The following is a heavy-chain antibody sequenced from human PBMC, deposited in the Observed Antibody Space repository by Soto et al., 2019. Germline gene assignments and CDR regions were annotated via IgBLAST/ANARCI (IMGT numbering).Heavy chain of an antibody. V-gene: IGHV3-66*01. D-gene: IGHD5-12*01. CDR2: IYSGGNT. Sequence: PGGSLRLSCAASGFTVSSNYMSWVRQAPGKGLEWVSVIYSGGNTYYADSVKGRFTISRDNSKNTLYLQMNSLRAEDTAVYYCAREDGYRGGDAFDIWGQGTMVTVSS. J-gene: IGHJ3*02. CDR3: AREDGYRGGDAFDI. CDR1: GFTVSSNY.